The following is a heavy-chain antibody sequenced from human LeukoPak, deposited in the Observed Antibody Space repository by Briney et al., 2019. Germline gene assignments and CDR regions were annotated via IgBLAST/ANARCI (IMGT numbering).Heavy chain of an antibody. CDR1: GGSISSSSYY. J-gene: IGHJ4*02. V-gene: IGHV4-39*01. D-gene: IGHD5-24*01. Sequence: SETLSLTCTVSGGSISSSSYYWGWIRQPPGKGLEWIGSIYYSGSTYYNPSLKSRVTISVDTSKNQFSLKLSSVTAADTAAYYCARTIWLPYYFDYWGQGTLVTVSS. CDR2: IYYSGST. CDR3: ARTIWLPYYFDY.